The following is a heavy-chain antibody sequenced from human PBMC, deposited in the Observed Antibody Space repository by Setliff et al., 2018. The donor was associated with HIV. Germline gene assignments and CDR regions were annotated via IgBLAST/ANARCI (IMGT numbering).Heavy chain of an antibody. J-gene: IGHJ5*02. CDR2: ISYDGSRK. D-gene: IGHD4-17*01. CDR1: GFIFSSYA. V-gene: IGHV3-23*05. CDR3: AVSPDGDCATTECANWFDP. Sequence: GGSLRLSCAASGFIFSSYAMSWVRQAPGKGLEWVAAISYDGSRKYYADSVKGRFAVSRDNPKSILYLQMSGLRTEDTAVYYCAVSPDGDCATTECANWFDPWGQGTQVTVSS.